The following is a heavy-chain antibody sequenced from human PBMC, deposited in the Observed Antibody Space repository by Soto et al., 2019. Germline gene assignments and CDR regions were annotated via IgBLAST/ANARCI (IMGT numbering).Heavy chain of an antibody. J-gene: IGHJ4*02. CDR2: TYYRSKGYN. D-gene: IGHD2-21*02. Sequence: QTVSLTCAISGDSVSSNSAACNWIRQSPSRGLEWLGRTYYRSKGYNDYAVSLKSRITINPDTSKNQFSLQLTSVTPEATAVYYCTRDLTVWGQGTLVTVSS. CDR1: GDSVSSNSAA. CDR3: TRDLTV. V-gene: IGHV6-1*01.